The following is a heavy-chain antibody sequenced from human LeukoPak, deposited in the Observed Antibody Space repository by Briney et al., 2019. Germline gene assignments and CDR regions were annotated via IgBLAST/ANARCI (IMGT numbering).Heavy chain of an antibody. Sequence: GGSLRLSCAASGFTFSSYSMNWVRQAPGKGLEWVSYISSSSSTIYYADSVKGRFTISRDNAKNSLYLQMNSLRAEDTAVYYCARESIVVVPAATDYCYYYMDVWGKGTTVTVSS. CDR1: GFTFSSYS. V-gene: IGHV3-48*04. J-gene: IGHJ6*03. D-gene: IGHD2-2*01. CDR2: ISSSSSTI. CDR3: ARESIVVVPAATDYCYYYMDV.